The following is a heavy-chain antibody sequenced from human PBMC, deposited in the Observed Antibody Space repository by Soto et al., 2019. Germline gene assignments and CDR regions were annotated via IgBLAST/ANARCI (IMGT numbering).Heavy chain of an antibody. Sequence: QVQLVESGGGVVQPGRSLRLSCAPSGFTFSTYGMHWVRQAPGNGLEWVAVIWYDGSNKYYADSVKGRFTISRDNSKNTLYLQMNSLRAEDTAVYYCARDGYYDGYDPGFDYWGQGTLVTVSS. D-gene: IGHD5-12*01. CDR3: ARDGYYDGYDPGFDY. J-gene: IGHJ4*02. V-gene: IGHV3-33*01. CDR2: IWYDGSNK. CDR1: GFTFSTYG.